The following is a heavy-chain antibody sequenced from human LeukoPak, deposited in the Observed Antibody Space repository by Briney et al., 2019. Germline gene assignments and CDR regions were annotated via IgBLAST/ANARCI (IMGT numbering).Heavy chain of an antibody. CDR3: ARTLQFFDWLFIFDY. J-gene: IGHJ4*02. V-gene: IGHV3-48*04. D-gene: IGHD3/OR15-3a*01. CDR2: ISNAFSPT. Sequence: PGGSLRLSCAASGFTFSSYSMNWVRQAPGKGLEWVSYISNAFSPTYYADSVKGRFTISRDNAKNSLYLQMTDLRAEDTAVYYCARTLQFFDWLFIFDYWGQGSLVTVSS. CDR1: GFTFSSYS.